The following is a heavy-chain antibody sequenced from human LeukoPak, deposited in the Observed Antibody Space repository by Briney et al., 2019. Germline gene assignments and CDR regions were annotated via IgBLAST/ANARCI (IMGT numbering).Heavy chain of an antibody. Sequence: PSETLSLTCTVSGGSISSSSYYWGWIRQPPGKGLEWIGSIYYSGSTYYNPSLKSRVTISVDTSKNQFSLKLSSVTAADTAVYYCARSPLKSRINPLNWFDPWGQGTLVTVSS. CDR3: ARSPLKSRINPLNWFDP. D-gene: IGHD2/OR15-2a*01. CDR1: GGSISSSSYY. V-gene: IGHV4-39*01. CDR2: IYYSGST. J-gene: IGHJ5*02.